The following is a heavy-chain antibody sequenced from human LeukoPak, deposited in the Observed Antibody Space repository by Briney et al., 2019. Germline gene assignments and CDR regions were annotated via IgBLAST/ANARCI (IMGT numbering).Heavy chain of an antibody. CDR1: GYTFTSYG. D-gene: IGHD2-15*01. CDR2: ISAYNGNT. J-gene: IGHJ5*02. V-gene: IGHV1-18*04. Sequence: ASVKVSCKASGYTFTSYGISWVRQAPGQGLEWMGWISAYNGNTNYAQKLQGRVTMTTDTSTSTAYMELRSLRSDDTAVYYCARVLPVVVAATIGGGWFDPWGQGTLVTVSS. CDR3: ARVLPVVVAATIGGGWFDP.